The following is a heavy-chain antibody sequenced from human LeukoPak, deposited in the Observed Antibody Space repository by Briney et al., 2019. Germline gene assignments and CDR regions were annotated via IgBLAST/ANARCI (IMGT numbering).Heavy chain of an antibody. D-gene: IGHD1-14*01. CDR3: ARTTRSEYYYGMNV. CDR1: GGPISRSTYY. Sequence: PSETLSLTCTVSGGPISRSTYYWGWIRQPPGRGLEWIGGIYYSGRTYYNPSLKSRVTISVDTSKNQFSLNLSSVTAADTAVYYCARTTRSEYYYGMNVWGQGTTVTVSS. CDR2: IYYSGRT. J-gene: IGHJ6*02. V-gene: IGHV4-39*01.